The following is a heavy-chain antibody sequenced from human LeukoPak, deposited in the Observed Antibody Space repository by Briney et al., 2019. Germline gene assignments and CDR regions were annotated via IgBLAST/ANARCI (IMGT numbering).Heavy chain of an antibody. D-gene: IGHD3-22*01. J-gene: IGHJ4*02. V-gene: IGHV3-30*18. Sequence: GGSLRLSCAASGFTFGSYGMHWVRQAPGKGLEWVAVISYDGSNKYYADSVKGRFTISRDNSKNTLYLQMNSLRPEDTAVYYCAKGLTHYYDSSGYLATDYWGQGTLVTVSS. CDR3: AKGLTHYYDSSGYLATDY. CDR1: GFTFGSYG. CDR2: ISYDGSNK.